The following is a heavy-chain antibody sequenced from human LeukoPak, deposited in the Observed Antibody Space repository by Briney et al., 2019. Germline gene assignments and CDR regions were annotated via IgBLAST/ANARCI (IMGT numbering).Heavy chain of an antibody. CDR3: ARDFYYYGSGNPFDY. CDR1: GYSISSGYY. Sequence: SETLSLTCTVSGYSISSGYYWGWIRQPPGKGLEWIGSIYHSGSTYYNPSLKSRVTMSVDTSKNQFSLKLSSVTAADTAVYYCARDFYYYGSGNPFDYWGQGTLVTVSS. V-gene: IGHV4-38-2*02. CDR2: IYHSGST. J-gene: IGHJ4*02. D-gene: IGHD3-10*01.